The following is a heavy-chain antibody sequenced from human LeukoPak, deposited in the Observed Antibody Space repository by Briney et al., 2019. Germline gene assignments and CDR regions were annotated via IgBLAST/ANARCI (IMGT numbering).Heavy chain of an antibody. Sequence: PSETLSLTCTVSGGSISSSSYYWGWVRQPPGKGLEWIGSIYYSGSTYYNPSLKSRVTISVDTSKNQFSLKLSSVTAADTAVYYCARDSSAWYEEPFDYWGQGTLVTVSS. CDR1: GGSISSSSYY. CDR3: ARDSSAWYEEPFDY. V-gene: IGHV4-39*01. D-gene: IGHD6-19*01. CDR2: IYYSGST. J-gene: IGHJ4*02.